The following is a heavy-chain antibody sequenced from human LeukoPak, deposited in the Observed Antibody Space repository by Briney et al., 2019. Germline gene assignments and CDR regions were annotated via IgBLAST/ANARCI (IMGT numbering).Heavy chain of an antibody. CDR2: IIPILGIA. D-gene: IGHD6-6*01. CDR1: GYTFTSYY. CDR3: ARYAHIAARPLYYYYGMDV. V-gene: IGHV1-69*02. J-gene: IGHJ6*02. Sequence: GASVKVSCKASGYTFTSYYTHWVRQAPGQGLEWMGRIIPILGIANYAQKFQGRVTITADKSTSTAYMELSSLRSEDTAVYYCARYAHIAARPLYYYYGMDVWGQGTTVTVSS.